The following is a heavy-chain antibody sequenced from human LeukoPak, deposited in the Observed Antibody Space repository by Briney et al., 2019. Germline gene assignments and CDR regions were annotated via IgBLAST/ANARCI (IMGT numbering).Heavy chain of an antibody. J-gene: IGHJ4*02. D-gene: IGHD4-17*01. CDR1: GFTFSSYA. Sequence: GGTLRLSCAASGFTFSSYAMSWVRQAPGKGLEWVSAISGSGGRTDYADPVKGRFTISRDNSKNTLYLQMNSLRAEDTALYYCAKDADDYGDFYYYFDYWGQGTLVTVSS. CDR2: ISGSGGRT. V-gene: IGHV3-23*01. CDR3: AKDADDYGDFYYYFDY.